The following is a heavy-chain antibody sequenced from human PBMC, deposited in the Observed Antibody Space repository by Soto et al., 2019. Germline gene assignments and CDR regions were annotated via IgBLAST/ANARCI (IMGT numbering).Heavy chain of an antibody. CDR2: IYSGGST. J-gene: IGHJ3*02. D-gene: IGHD1-26*01. CDR3: ARDLGGATTRHDAFDI. V-gene: IGHV3-53*02. Sequence: EVQLVETGGGLIQPGGSLRLSCAASGFTVSSNYMSWVHQAPGKGLEWVSVIYSGGSTYYADSVKGRFTISRDNSKNTLYLQMNSLRAEDTAVYYCARDLGGATTRHDAFDIWGQGTMVTVSS. CDR1: GFTVSSNY.